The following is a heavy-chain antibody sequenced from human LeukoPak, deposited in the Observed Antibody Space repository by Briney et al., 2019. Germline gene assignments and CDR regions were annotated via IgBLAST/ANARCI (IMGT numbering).Heavy chain of an antibody. CDR3: ARDSGGSYYYGIDDY. D-gene: IGHD1-26*01. V-gene: IGHV3-64*01. CDR1: GFTFSVSG. Sequence: GGSLRLSCAASGFTFSVSGMHWVRQAPGKGLDYVSVISSNGGSTSYANSVKGRFTISRDNSKNTLYLQMGSLRAEDMAVYYCARDSGGSYYYGIDDYWGQGTLVTVSS. CDR2: ISSNGGST. J-gene: IGHJ4*02.